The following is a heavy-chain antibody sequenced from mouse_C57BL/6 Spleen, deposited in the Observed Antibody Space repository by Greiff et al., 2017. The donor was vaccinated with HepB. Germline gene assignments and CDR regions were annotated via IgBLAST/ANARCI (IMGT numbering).Heavy chain of an antibody. CDR3: TRDDYDEGVDY. CDR2: IDPETGGT. J-gene: IGHJ2*01. V-gene: IGHV1-15*01. Sequence: VQLQQSGAELVRPGASVTLSCKASGYTFTDYEMHWVKQTPVHGLEWIGAIDPETGGTAYNQKFKGKAILTADKSSSTAYMELRSLTSEDSAVYYCTRDDYDEGVDYWGQGTTLTVSS. D-gene: IGHD2-4*01. CDR1: GYTFTDYE.